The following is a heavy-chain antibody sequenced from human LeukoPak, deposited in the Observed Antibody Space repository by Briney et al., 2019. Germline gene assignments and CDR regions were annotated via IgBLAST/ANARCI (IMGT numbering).Heavy chain of an antibody. CDR2: IYYSGST. CDR1: GGSISSYY. J-gene: IGHJ4*02. Sequence: SETLSLTCTVSGGSISSYYWSWIRQPPGKGLEWIGYIYYSGSTNYNPSLKSRVTISVDTSKNQFSLKLSSVTAADTAVYYCARMDYYDSSGYRNWGQGTLVTVSP. D-gene: IGHD3-22*01. V-gene: IGHV4-59*01. CDR3: ARMDYYDSSGYRN.